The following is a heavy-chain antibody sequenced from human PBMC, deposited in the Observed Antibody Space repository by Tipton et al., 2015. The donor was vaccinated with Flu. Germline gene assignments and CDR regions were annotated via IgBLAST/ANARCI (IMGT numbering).Heavy chain of an antibody. Sequence: TLSLTCTVSGGSINSGDHFWSWIRQPPGKGLEWIGYIYYRGNNYYNPSLKSRVTMSVDTSKNQFSLKLKSVTAADTAVYYCARDRDDILTGHNAFDIWGLRDNGHRLF. CDR2: IYYRGNN. CDR1: GGSINSGDHF. D-gene: IGHD3-9*01. CDR3: ARDRDDILTGHNAFDI. J-gene: IGHJ3*02. V-gene: IGHV4-30-4*01.